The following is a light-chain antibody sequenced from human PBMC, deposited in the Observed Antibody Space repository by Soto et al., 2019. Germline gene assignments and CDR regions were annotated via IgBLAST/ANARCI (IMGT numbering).Light chain of an antibody. CDR1: QGISSY. CDR2: DAS. J-gene: IGKJ4*01. Sequence: DIQMTQSPSYVSASVGDRVTITFRASQGISSYLGWYQQKPGKAPNLLIYDASTLHSGVPPRFSGGGSGTDFTLTISSLQPEDFATYYCQQVNVYPSTFGGGTKVDI. V-gene: IGKV1-9*01. CDR3: QQVNVYPST.